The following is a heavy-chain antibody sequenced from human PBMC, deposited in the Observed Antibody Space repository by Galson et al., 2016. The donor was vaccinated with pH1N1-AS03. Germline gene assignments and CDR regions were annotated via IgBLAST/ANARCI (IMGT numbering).Heavy chain of an antibody. Sequence: ETLSLTFAVYGGSFSGYYWTWIRQPPGKGLEWIGEISHSGSTNYNPSLKSRVTISVDTSKNQFSLKLSSVTAADTAVYYCARGYCSTMSCQWGFDFWGQGTLVTVSS. D-gene: IGHD2-2*01. CDR3: ARGYCSTMSCQWGFDF. CDR1: GGSFSGYY. CDR2: ISHSGST. J-gene: IGHJ4*02. V-gene: IGHV4-34*01.